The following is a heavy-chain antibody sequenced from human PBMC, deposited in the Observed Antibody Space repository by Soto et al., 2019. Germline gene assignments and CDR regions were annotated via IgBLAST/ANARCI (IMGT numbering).Heavy chain of an antibody. V-gene: IGHV4-34*01. CDR1: GGSFSGYY. J-gene: IGHJ4*02. D-gene: IGHD2-8*01. CDR3: ARGVGCTNGVCYIDFDY. Sequence: QVQLQQWGAGLLKPSETLSLTCAVYGGSFSGYYWCWIRQPPGKGLEWIGEINHSGSTNYNPSLKSRVTLSVDTAKNQFSLKLSSVTAADTAVYYCARGVGCTNGVCYIDFDYLGQGTLVTDSS. CDR2: INHSGST.